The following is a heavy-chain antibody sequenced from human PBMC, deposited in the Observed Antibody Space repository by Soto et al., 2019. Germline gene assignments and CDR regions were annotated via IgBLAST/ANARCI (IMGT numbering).Heavy chain of an antibody. D-gene: IGHD3-22*01. CDR1: GFTFSSYA. CDR3: ARWHYYDSSGYSGFDY. CDR2: INSDGSST. V-gene: IGHV3-74*02. J-gene: IGHJ4*02. Sequence: VQLVESGGGVVQPGRSLRLSCAASGFTFSSYAMHWVRQAPGKGLVWVSRINSDGSSTSYADSVKGRFTISRDNAKNTLYLQMNSLRAEDTAVYYCARWHYYDSSGYSGFDYWGQGTLVTVSS.